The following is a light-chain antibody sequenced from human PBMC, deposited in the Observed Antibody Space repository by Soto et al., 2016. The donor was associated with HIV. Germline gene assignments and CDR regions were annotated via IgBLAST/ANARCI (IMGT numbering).Light chain of an antibody. Sequence: DIQMTQSPSSLSASVGDRVTITCRASQGISNYLAWYQQKAGKAPKLLISAASTLESGVPSRFRGSGSGTDFTLTITSLQPEDVATYYCQKYNGAPALTSGGGTKVEIK. V-gene: IGKV1-27*01. CDR3: QKYNGAPALT. J-gene: IGKJ4*01. CDR1: QGISNY. CDR2: AAS.